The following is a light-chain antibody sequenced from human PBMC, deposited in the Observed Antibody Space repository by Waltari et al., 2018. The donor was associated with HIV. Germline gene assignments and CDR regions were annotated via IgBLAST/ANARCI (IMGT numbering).Light chain of an antibody. Sequence: TLSVSPGERATVSCRASQTVSSSLAWYQQKPGQAPRLLIYGASTRATGIAARFSGSGSGTEFALTISSLQSEDFAVYYCQQYNDWPLTFGGGTRVEIK. V-gene: IGKV3-15*01. CDR3: QQYNDWPLT. CDR2: GAS. CDR1: QTVSSS. J-gene: IGKJ4*01.